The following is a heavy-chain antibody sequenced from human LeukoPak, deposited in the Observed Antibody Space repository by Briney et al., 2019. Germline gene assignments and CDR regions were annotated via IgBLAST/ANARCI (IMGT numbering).Heavy chain of an antibody. V-gene: IGHV5-51*01. CDR2: IYPGESDT. CDR1: GYSFTSYW. D-gene: IGHD3-10*01. Sequence: GESLKISCKGSGYSFTSYWIGWVRQMPRKGLEWMGIIYPGESDTRYSPSFQGQVTISADKSSSTAYLQWSSLKASDTAMYYCALLWFGELARYFDYWGQGTLVTVSS. CDR3: ALLWFGELARYFDY. J-gene: IGHJ4*02.